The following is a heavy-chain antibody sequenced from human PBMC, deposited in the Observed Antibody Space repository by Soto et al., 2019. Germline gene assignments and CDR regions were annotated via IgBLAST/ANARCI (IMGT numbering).Heavy chain of an antibody. CDR1: GYTFTTYG. CDR3: ALKLYDSSGSKFDY. CDR2: ISTYNGNT. J-gene: IGHJ4*02. V-gene: IGHV1-18*01. Sequence: GASVKVSCKASGYTFTTYGISWMRQAPGQGPEWMGWISTYNGNTNYAQMFQGRVTMTTDTSTSTAYMELRSLRSDDTAVYYCALKLYDSSGSKFDYWRQGNRVTVS. D-gene: IGHD3-22*01.